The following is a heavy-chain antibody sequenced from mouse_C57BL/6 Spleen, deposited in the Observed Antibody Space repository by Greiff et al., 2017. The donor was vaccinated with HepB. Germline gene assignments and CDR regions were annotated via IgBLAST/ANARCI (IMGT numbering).Heavy chain of an antibody. Sequence: VQLQQSGLELVKPGASVKLSCKASGYTFTSYDINWVKQRPGQGLEWIGWIYPRDGSTKYNEKFKGKATLTVDTSSSTAYMELHSLTSEDSAVYFCARPPYDYDARHYYAMDYWGQGTSVTVSS. CDR2: IYPRDGST. CDR3: ARPPYDYDARHYYAMDY. D-gene: IGHD2-4*01. CDR1: GYTFTSYD. V-gene: IGHV1-85*01. J-gene: IGHJ4*01.